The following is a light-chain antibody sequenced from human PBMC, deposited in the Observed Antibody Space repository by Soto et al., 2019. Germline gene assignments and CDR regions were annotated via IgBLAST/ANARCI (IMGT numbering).Light chain of an antibody. CDR1: QSVSRW. V-gene: IGKV1-5*01. J-gene: IGKJ4*01. CDR3: QKYSSYSLPT. Sequence: DIQMTQSPSILSASVGDSVTITCRASQSVSRWLAWYQQKPGKAPKLLIYDASSLNSGVPYRFSGSQSGTEFTLTITRLLPDDFATYFCQKYSSYSLPTFGGGTKVDIK. CDR2: DAS.